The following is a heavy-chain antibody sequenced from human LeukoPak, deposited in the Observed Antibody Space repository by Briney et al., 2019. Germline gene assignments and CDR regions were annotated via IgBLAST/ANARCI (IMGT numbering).Heavy chain of an antibody. Sequence: GRSLRLSCVASGFTFNNYAMHWVRQAPGQRLEWMGWINAGNGNTKYSQKFQGRVTITRDTSASTAYMELSSLRSEDTAVYYCARVGVATVVTATRYYYGMDVWGQGTTVTVSS. V-gene: IGHV1-3*01. CDR2: INAGNGNT. D-gene: IGHD4-23*01. CDR1: GFTFNNYA. CDR3: ARVGVATVVTATRYYYGMDV. J-gene: IGHJ6*02.